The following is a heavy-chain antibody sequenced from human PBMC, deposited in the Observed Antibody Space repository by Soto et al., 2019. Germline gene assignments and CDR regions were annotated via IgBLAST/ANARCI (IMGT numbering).Heavy chain of an antibody. CDR3: ARRAETNGWNGFGADKYYFDF. V-gene: IGHV1-8*01. D-gene: IGHD1-1*01. Sequence: GASVKVSCKASGYTFTSYDIYWVRQATGQGLEWMGWMNPNTGNSGYAQKFQGRVTVTSDTSTNTVHMELSSLRSEDTAVYYCARRAETNGWNGFGADKYYFDFWGQGTQVTVSS. CDR2: MNPNTGNS. J-gene: IGHJ4*02. CDR1: GYTFTSYD.